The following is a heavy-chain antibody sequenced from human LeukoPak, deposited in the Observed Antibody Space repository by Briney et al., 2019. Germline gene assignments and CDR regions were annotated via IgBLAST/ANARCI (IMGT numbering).Heavy chain of an antibody. CDR1: GYTFTSYG. D-gene: IGHD1-14*01. V-gene: IGHV1-18*01. J-gene: IGHJ1*01. CDR3: ARTPNPLQH. CDR2: ISVYNGNT. Sequence: PKASVKVSCKASGYTFTSYGISWVRQAPGQGLEWMGWISVYNGNTNYAQKFQGRVTMTTDTSTTTAYMELRSLRSDNTAVYYCARTPNPLQHWGQGTLVTVSS.